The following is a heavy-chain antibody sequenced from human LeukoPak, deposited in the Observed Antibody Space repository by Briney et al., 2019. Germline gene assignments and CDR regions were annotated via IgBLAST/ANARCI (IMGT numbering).Heavy chain of an antibody. CDR1: GGSISSYY. CDR3: ARPLRMGGISDAFDI. J-gene: IGHJ3*02. D-gene: IGHD4-17*01. CDR2: IYYSGST. V-gene: IGHV4-59*12. Sequence: SETLSLTCTVSGGSISSYYWTWIRQPPGKGLEWIGYIYYSGSTNYNPSLKSRVTISVDTSKNQFSLKLSSVTAADTAVYYCARPLRMGGISDAFDIWGQGTMVTVSS.